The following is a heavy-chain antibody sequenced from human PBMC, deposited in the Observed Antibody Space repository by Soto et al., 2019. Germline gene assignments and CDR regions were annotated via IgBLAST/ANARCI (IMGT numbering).Heavy chain of an antibody. CDR3: ARDGSTSSLSDDAFDI. V-gene: IGHV3-33*01. CDR1: GFTFSSYG. CDR2: IWYDGSNK. D-gene: IGHD2-2*01. Sequence: VGSLRLSCAASGFTFSSYGMRWVRQAPGKGLEWVAVIWYDGSNKYYADSVKGRFTISRDNSKNTLYLQMNSLRAEDTAVYYCARDGSTSSLSDDAFDIWGQGTMVTVSS. J-gene: IGHJ3*02.